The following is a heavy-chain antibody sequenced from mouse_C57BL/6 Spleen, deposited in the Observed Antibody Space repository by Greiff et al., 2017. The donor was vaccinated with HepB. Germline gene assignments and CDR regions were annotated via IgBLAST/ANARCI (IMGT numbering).Heavy chain of an antibody. CDR2: IYPRSGNT. CDR3: ARHYGSSYGPLYFDY. J-gene: IGHJ2*01. CDR1: GYTFTSYG. D-gene: IGHD1-1*01. V-gene: IGHV1-81*01. Sequence: QVQLKESGAELARPGASVKLSCKASGYTFTSYGISWVKQRTGQGLEWIGEIYPRSGNTYYNEKFKGKATLTADKSSSTAYMELRSLTSEDSAVYFCARHYGSSYGPLYFDYWGQGTTLTVSS.